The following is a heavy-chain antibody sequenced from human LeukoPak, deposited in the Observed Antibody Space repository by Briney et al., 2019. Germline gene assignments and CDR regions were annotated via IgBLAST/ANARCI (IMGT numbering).Heavy chain of an antibody. CDR3: AGYDILTGSQDY. D-gene: IGHD3-9*01. V-gene: IGHV1-46*01. CDR2: INPSGGST. CDR1: GYTFTSYY. J-gene: IGHJ4*02. Sequence: ASVKVSCKASGYTFTSYYMHWVRQAPGQGLEWMGIINPSGGSTSYAQKFQGRVTMTRDTSTSTVYMELSSLRSEDTAVYYCAGYDILTGSQDYWGQGTLVTVSS.